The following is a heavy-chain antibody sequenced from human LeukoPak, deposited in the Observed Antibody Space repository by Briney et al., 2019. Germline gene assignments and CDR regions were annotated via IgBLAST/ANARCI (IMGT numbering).Heavy chain of an antibody. Sequence: SQTLSLTCAISGDSVSGNRATWNWLRQSPSRGLEWLGRIYYRSKWYSDYAVSVKGRITINPDTSKSQFSLLLNSVTPEDTAVYFCGRAEHDWGSDYWGQGTLVTVSS. D-gene: IGHD3-9*01. V-gene: IGHV6-1*01. J-gene: IGHJ4*02. CDR3: GRAEHDWGSDY. CDR1: GDSVSGNRAT. CDR2: IYYRSKWYS.